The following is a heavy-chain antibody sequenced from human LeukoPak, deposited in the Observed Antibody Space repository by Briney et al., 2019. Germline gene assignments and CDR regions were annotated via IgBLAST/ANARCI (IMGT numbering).Heavy chain of an antibody. CDR3: ARGNKYFDFWSGYPHYIDV. V-gene: IGHV4-59*01. D-gene: IGHD3-3*01. Sequence: SETLSLTCTVSGGSISSYYWSWLRQPPGKGLEWIGYIYYSGSTNYNPSLKSRVTISLDTSKNQFSLKLRSVTAADTAVYYCARGNKYFDFWSGYPHYIDVWGKGTTVTVSS. CDR2: IYYSGST. CDR1: GGSISSYY. J-gene: IGHJ6*03.